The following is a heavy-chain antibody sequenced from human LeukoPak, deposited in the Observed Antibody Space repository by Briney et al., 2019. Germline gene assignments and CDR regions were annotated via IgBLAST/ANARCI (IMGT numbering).Heavy chain of an antibody. CDR1: GGTFSSYA. D-gene: IGHD6-19*01. CDR3: ARCGSSIAVAGTFDY. J-gene: IGHJ4*02. Sequence: SVKVSCKASGGTFSSYAISWVRQAPGQGLEWMGGIIPIFGTANYAQKFQGRVTITADESTSTAYMELRSLRSDDTAVYYCARCGSSIAVAGTFDYWGQGTLVTVSS. V-gene: IGHV1-69*13. CDR2: IIPIFGTA.